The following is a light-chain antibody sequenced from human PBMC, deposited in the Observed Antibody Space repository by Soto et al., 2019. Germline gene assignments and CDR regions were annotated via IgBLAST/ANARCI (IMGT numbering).Light chain of an antibody. V-gene: IGKV1-9*01. J-gene: IGKJ3*01. Sequence: IQLTQSPSSLSASVGDRVTITCRASQGISSYLAWYQQKPGKAPKLLIYAASTLQSGVPSRFSGSGSGTDFTLTISSLQPEDFATYYCLQLNSYPSSFGPGTKVDIK. CDR3: LQLNSYPSS. CDR1: QGISSY. CDR2: AAS.